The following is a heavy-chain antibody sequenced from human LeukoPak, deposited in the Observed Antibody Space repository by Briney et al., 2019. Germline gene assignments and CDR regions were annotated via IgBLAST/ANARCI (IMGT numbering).Heavy chain of an antibody. CDR3: ARTTEGYCRSTSCYGFHYYYYMDV. Sequence: SETLSLTCTVSGGSINSYYWSWIRQPPGKGLEWVGYIYYSGSNNYNPSLKSRVTISVDTSKNQFSLKLSSVTAADTAVYYCARTTEGYCRSTSCYGFHYYYYMDVWGKGTTVTISS. CDR1: GGSINSYY. CDR2: IYYSGSN. V-gene: IGHV4-59*01. D-gene: IGHD2-2*01. J-gene: IGHJ6*03.